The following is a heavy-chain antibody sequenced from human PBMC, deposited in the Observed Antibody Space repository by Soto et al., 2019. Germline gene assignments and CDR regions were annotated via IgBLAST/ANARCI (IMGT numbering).Heavy chain of an antibody. CDR3: ARDLRMTSCAFDI. D-gene: IGHD2-15*01. Sequence: QVQLVESGGGVVQPGRSLRLSCAASGFTFSSYGMHWVRQAPGKGLEWVAVIWYDGSNKYYADSVKGRFTISRDNSKNTLYLQMYSLRAEDTAVYYCARDLRMTSCAFDIWGQGTMVTVSS. CDR1: GFTFSSYG. CDR2: IWYDGSNK. V-gene: IGHV3-33*01. J-gene: IGHJ3*02.